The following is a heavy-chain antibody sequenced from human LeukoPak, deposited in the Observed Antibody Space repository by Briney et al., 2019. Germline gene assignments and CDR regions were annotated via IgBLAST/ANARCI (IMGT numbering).Heavy chain of an antibody. CDR1: GFTFSSYS. Sequence: GGSLRLSCAASGFTFSSYSMSWVRQAPGKGLEWVANIKQDGSEKYYVDSVKGRFTISRDNAKNSLYLQMNSLRAKDTAVYYCARVRRGCSGGSCYSGSPWFDPWGRGTLVTVSS. J-gene: IGHJ5*02. V-gene: IGHV3-7*01. CDR2: IKQDGSEK. CDR3: ARVRRGCSGGSCYSGSPWFDP. D-gene: IGHD2-15*01.